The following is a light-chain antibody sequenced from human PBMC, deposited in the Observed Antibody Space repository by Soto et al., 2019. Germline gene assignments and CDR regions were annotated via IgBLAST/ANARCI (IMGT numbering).Light chain of an antibody. Sequence: QSVLTQPPSASGTPGQRVTISCSGSSSNIGSNTVNWYQQLPGTDPKLLIYSNNQLPSGVPDRFSGSKYGTSASLAISGLKSEAEADYYCAAWDDSLNGYVFGTGTKVTVL. CDR2: SNN. CDR1: SSNIGSNT. J-gene: IGLJ1*01. V-gene: IGLV1-44*01. CDR3: AAWDDSLNGYV.